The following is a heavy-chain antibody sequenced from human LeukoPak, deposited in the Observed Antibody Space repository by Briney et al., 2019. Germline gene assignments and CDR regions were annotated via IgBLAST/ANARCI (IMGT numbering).Heavy chain of an antibody. V-gene: IGHV4-4*02. J-gene: IGHJ6*02. CDR3: ARGGYSSSWSPGYYYYGMDV. Sequence: PSETLSLTCAVSGGSISSSNWWSWVRQPPGKGLEWIGEIYHSGSTNYNPSLKSRVTISVDKSKNQFSLKLSSVTAADTAVYYCARGGYSSSWSPGYYYYGMDVWGQGSTVTASS. CDR1: GGSISSSNW. CDR2: IYHSGST. D-gene: IGHD6-13*01.